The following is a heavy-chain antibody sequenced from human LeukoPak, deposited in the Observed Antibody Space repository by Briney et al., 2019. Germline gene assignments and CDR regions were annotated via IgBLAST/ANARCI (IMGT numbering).Heavy chain of an antibody. CDR3: AKEGDYDFYYGIDV. D-gene: IGHD5-12*01. CDR1: GFTFSSYG. CDR2: IWYDGSNK. J-gene: IGHJ6*02. Sequence: GRSLRLSCAASGFTFSSYGMHWVRQAPGKGLEWVAVIWYDGSNKYYADSVKGRFTISRDNSKNTLYLQMNSLRAEDTAVYYCAKEGDYDFYYGIDVWGQGTTVTVSS. V-gene: IGHV3-33*06.